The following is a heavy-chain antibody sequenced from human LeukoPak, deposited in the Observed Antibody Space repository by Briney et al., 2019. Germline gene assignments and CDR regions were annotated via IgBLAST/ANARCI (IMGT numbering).Heavy chain of an antibody. CDR2: INPNSGNT. D-gene: IGHD6-6*01. Sequence: AVKVSCKASGYTFIRYDINGVRQAPGQGLEGMGWINPNSGNTGFAQKFKGRVTITRNTSMSTATMELSSLRSEDTAMYYCARGEYSSFYYFDNWGQGTLVTVSS. CDR3: ARGEYSSFYYFDN. CDR1: GYTFIRYD. V-gene: IGHV1-8*03. J-gene: IGHJ4*02.